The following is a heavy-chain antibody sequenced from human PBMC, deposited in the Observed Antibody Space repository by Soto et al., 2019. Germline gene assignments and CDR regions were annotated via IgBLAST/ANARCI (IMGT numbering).Heavy chain of an antibody. Sequence: EVQLVESGGGLVQPGGSLRLACAASGFTFSYYWMTWVRQAPGKGLEWVANIKQDGSEQYYVDSVRGRFSISRDDAKNSLYLQINSLRAEDTAVYYCARVLLELRKGYFDLWGRGTLVTVSS. CDR2: IKQDGSEQ. D-gene: IGHD2-15*01. CDR3: ARVLLELRKGYFDL. V-gene: IGHV3-7*01. J-gene: IGHJ2*01. CDR1: GFTFSYYW.